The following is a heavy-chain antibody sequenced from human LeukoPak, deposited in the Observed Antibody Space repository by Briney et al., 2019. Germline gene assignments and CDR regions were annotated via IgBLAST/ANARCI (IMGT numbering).Heavy chain of an antibody. CDR2: INPSGTT. V-gene: IGHV4-34*01. CDR1: GGSFSGYY. Sequence: PSETLSLTCAVYGGSFSGYYWSWIRQPPGKGLEWIGQINPSGTTNYTPSLKSRVTISVDTSKNQLSLKLSSVTAADTAVYYCARVDTAMSAFDPWGQGTLVTVSS. CDR3: ARVDTAMSAFDP. D-gene: IGHD5-18*01. J-gene: IGHJ5*02.